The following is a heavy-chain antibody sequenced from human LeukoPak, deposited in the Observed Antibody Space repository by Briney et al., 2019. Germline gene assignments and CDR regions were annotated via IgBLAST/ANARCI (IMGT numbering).Heavy chain of an antibody. CDR1: GGSFSGYY. CDR3: ARGERSSGWYGSSQSMWFDP. V-gene: IGHV4-34*01. J-gene: IGHJ5*02. CDR2: INHSGST. D-gene: IGHD6-19*01. Sequence: PSETLSLTCAVYGGSFSGYYWSWIRQPPGKGLEWIGEINHSGSTNYNPSLKSRVTISVDTSKNQFSLKLSSVTAADTAVYYCARGERSSGWYGSSQSMWFDPWGQGTLVTVSS.